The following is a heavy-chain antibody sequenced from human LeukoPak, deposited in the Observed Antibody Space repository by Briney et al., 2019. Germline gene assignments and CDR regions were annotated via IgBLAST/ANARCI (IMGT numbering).Heavy chain of an antibody. V-gene: IGHV4-59*01. CDR2: IYYSGST. D-gene: IGHD3-16*02. Sequence: SETLSLTCTVSGGSISSYYWTWIRQPPGKGLEWIGYIYYSGSTNYNPSLKSRVTISVDTSKNQFSLKLSSVTAADTAVYYCARAASYRPRASDIWGQGTMVTVSS. CDR3: ARAASYRPRASDI. J-gene: IGHJ3*02. CDR1: GGSISSYY.